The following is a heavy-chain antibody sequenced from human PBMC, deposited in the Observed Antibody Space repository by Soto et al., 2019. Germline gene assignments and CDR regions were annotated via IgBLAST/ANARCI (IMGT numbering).Heavy chain of an antibody. CDR3: ARVADYYDSSGYQYYFDY. D-gene: IGHD3-22*01. CDR1: GGSISSYY. Sequence: SDTLSLACAVSGGSISSYYWSWIRQPPGKGLEWIGYIYYSGSTNYNPSLKSRVTISVDTSKNQFSLKLSSVTAADTAVYYCARVADYYDSSGYQYYFDYWGQGTLGTVSS. CDR2: IYYSGST. J-gene: IGHJ4*02. V-gene: IGHV4-59*07.